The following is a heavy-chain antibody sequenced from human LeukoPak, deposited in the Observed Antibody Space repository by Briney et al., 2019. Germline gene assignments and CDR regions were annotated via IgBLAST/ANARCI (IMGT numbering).Heavy chain of an antibody. CDR1: GFTFSTYG. V-gene: IGHV3-23*01. CDR2: ISGSGGST. Sequence: GGSLRLSCTASGFTFSTYGMSWVRQAPGKGLEWVSAISGSGGSTYYADSVKGRFTISGDNSKNTLYLQMNSLRAEDTAVYYCAKDPTYYGSGSYLDWGQGTLVTVSS. CDR3: AKDPTYYGSGSYLD. D-gene: IGHD3-10*01. J-gene: IGHJ4*02.